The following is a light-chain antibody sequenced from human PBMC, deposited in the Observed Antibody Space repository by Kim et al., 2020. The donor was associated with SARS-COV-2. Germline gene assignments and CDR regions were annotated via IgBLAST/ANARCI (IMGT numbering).Light chain of an antibody. CDR3: QQYDNWPPYT. CDR1: QSVGSN. Sequence: EIMMTQSPATLSVSPGERATLSCRASQSVGSNLAWYQQRRGQAPRLLIYGASTRATGIPARFSGSGSGTEFTLTVSGLQSEDFAVYYCQQYDNWPPYTFGQGTKLEI. J-gene: IGKJ2*01. CDR2: GAS. V-gene: IGKV3-15*01.